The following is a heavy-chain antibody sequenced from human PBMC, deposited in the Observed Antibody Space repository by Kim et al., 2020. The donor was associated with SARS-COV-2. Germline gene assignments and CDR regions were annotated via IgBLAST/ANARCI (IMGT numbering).Heavy chain of an antibody. J-gene: IGHJ4*02. CDR3: ARVGASTGTYYFDY. V-gene: IGHV6-1*01. D-gene: IGHD6-13*01. Sequence: AVSVKSRITINPDTSKNQFSLQLNSVTPEDTAVYYCARVGASTGTYYFDYWGQGTLVTVSS.